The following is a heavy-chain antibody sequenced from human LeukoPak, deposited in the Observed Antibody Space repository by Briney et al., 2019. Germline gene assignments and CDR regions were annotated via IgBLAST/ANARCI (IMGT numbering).Heavy chain of an antibody. Sequence: GGSLRLSCAASGFIFNNFPLHWVRQAPGKGLEWVSAISGSGGSTYYADSVEGRFTISRDNSKNTLYLQMNSLRAEDTAVYYCAKELWSKNWGQGTLVTVSS. J-gene: IGHJ4*02. CDR2: ISGSGGST. D-gene: IGHD3-10*01. V-gene: IGHV3-23*01. CDR3: AKELWSKN. CDR1: GFIFNNFP.